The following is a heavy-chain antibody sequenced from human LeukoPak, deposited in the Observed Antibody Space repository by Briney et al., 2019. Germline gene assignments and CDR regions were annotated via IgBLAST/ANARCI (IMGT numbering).Heavy chain of an antibody. CDR3: ARDPNGDYIGAFDM. CDR1: AFIFSNYA. V-gene: IGHV3-23*01. J-gene: IGHJ3*02. D-gene: IGHD4-17*01. Sequence: GGSLRLACAASAFIFSNYAMTWARLTPGKVLEWVSAISGSGGTTYYADSVKGRFTISRDSSTNTLYLQMNGLRAEDTAVYYCARDPNGDYIGAFDMWGRGTLVTVSS. CDR2: ISGSGGTT.